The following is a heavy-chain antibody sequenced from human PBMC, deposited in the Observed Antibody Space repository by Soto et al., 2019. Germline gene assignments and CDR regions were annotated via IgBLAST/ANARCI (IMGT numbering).Heavy chain of an antibody. D-gene: IGHD2-15*01. V-gene: IGHV4-59*01. CDR2: IYYNGYT. CDR3: ARVGPSYCSGSSCYSEGVWIDY. CDR1: GGSISSYY. J-gene: IGHJ4*02. Sequence: PSETLSLTCTVSGGSISSYYWSWIRQPPGKGLEWIVYIYYNGYTSYNPSLKSRVTISMDTSKNQFSLKLSSVTAADTAVYYCARVGPSYCSGSSCYSEGVWIDYWGQGTLVTVSS.